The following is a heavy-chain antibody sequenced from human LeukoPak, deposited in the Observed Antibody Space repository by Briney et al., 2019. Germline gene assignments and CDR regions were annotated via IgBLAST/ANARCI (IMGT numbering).Heavy chain of an antibody. V-gene: IGHV3-15*01. D-gene: IGHD2-21*02. CDR2: IKSRTDGGTA. J-gene: IGHJ4*02. Sequence: PGGSLRLSCAASGFTFSNAWMSWARQAPGKGLEWVGRIKSRTDGGTADYAAPVRGRFTISRDDSENTLYLQMNSLKTEDTAVYYCGCGGDCYSRWGQGTLVTVPS. CDR3: GCGGDCYSR. CDR1: GFTFSNAW.